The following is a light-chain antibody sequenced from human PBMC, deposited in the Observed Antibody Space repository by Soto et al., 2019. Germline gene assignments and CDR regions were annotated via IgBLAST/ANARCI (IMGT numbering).Light chain of an antibody. V-gene: IGKV1-39*01. J-gene: IGKJ2*01. CDR3: QQSYSAPYT. Sequence: DIQMTQSPSSLSASVGDRVTITCRTSQSISSYLNWYQQKPGKAPALLIYTTSSLQSGVPSRFSGSGSGTDFTLTISSLQPEDFATYYCQQSYSAPYTFGQGKKLEIK. CDR1: QSISSY. CDR2: TTS.